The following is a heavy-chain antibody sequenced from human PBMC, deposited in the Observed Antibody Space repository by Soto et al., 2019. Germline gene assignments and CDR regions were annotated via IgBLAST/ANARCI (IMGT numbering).Heavy chain of an antibody. V-gene: IGHV3-21*01. CDR2: ISSTSSYI. D-gene: IGHD2-15*01. CDR3: AGAGCGGGTCYSGYYYYYYMDV. Sequence: GGSLRLSCAASGFTFSSYSMKWVRQAPGKGLEWVSAISSTSSYIYYADSVKGRFTISRDNARDSLYLQMNSLRAEDTGVYYCAGAGCGGGTCYSGYYYYYYMDVWGKGTTVTVSS. J-gene: IGHJ6*03. CDR1: GFTFSSYS.